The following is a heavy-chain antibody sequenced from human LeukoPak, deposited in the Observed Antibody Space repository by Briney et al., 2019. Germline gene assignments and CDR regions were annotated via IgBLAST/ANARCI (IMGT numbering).Heavy chain of an antibody. CDR3: ARGRGRDAFDI. V-gene: IGHV1-69*05. D-gene: IGHD3-10*01. CDR1: GGTFSSYA. CDR2: IIPIFGTA. Sequence: GASVKVCCKASGGTFSSYAISWVRQAPGQGLEWMGGIIPIFGTANYAQKFQGRVTITTDESTSTAYMELSSLRSEDTAVYYCARGRGRDAFDIWGQGTMVTVSS. J-gene: IGHJ3*02.